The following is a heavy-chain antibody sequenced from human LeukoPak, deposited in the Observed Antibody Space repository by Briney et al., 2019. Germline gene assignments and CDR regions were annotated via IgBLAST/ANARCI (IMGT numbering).Heavy chain of an antibody. CDR1: GGTFSSYA. J-gene: IGHJ4*02. CDR3: ANAVTTGGDY. Sequence: GSSVNVSCKASGGTFSSYATSWVRQAPGQGLEWMGGIIPIFGTANYAQKFQGRVTITADKSTSTAYMELSSLRSEDTAVYYCANAVTTGGDYWGQGTLVTVSS. V-gene: IGHV1-69*06. D-gene: IGHD4-17*01. CDR2: IIPIFGTA.